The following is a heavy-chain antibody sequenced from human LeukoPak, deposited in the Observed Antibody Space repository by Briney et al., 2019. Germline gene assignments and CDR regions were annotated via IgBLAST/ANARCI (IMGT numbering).Heavy chain of an antibody. V-gene: IGHV3-30-3*01. Sequence: GGSLRLSCAASGFSFSTSAMHWVRQAPGKGLEWVSVISKDGSIKSYADSVKGRLTISRDNSENMLYLNLNSLKTEDTAVYCCARDTGPTTFDSWGQGTLVTVSS. J-gene: IGHJ5*01. CDR2: ISKDGSIK. CDR3: ARDTGPTTFDS. D-gene: IGHD1-14*01. CDR1: GFSFSTSA.